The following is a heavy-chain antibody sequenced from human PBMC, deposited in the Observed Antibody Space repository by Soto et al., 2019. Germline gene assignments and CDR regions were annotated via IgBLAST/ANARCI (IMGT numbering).Heavy chain of an antibody. CDR1: GYTFTIYY. Sequence: GASVKVSCKASGYTFTIYYMHWVRQAPGQGLEWMGIINPSGGSTSYAQKFQGRVTMTRDTSTSTVYMELSSLRSEDTAVYYCARVRYCSSTSCYGPHYYYGMDVWGQGTTVTVS. CDR2: INPSGGST. D-gene: IGHD2-2*01. CDR3: ARVRYCSSTSCYGPHYYYGMDV. J-gene: IGHJ6*02. V-gene: IGHV1-46*01.